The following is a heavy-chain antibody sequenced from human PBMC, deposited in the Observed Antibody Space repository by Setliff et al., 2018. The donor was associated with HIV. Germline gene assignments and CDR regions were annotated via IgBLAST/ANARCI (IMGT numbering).Heavy chain of an antibody. CDR2: ISANGGST. V-gene: IGHV3-23*01. J-gene: IGHJ4*02. CDR1: GFTFTKSA. D-gene: IGHD3-16*01. CDR3: AKDVMQGGWGSLSYFDS. Sequence: GVLRLSCTVSGFTFTKSAMNWVRQAPGKGLEWVSVISANGGSTYSADSVKGRFTISRDNTKNTVYLQMNSLRAEDTAVYFCAKDVMQGGWGSLSYFDSWGQGTLVTVSS.